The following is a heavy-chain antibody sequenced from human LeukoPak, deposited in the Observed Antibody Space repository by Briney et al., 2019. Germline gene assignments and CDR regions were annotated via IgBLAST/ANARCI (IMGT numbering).Heavy chain of an antibody. CDR2: IIPIFGTG. Sequence: GASVKVSCKASGGTFSNYAISWVRQAPGQGLEWMGGIIPIFGTGNYAQKFQGRVTITADESTSTAYMELSSLRSEDTAVYFCARDFHYSGSGSYSSIYYYYYYMDVWGKGTTVTISS. D-gene: IGHD3-10*01. V-gene: IGHV1-69*13. CDR3: ARDFHYSGSGSYSSIYYYYYYMDV. CDR1: GGTFSNYA. J-gene: IGHJ6*03.